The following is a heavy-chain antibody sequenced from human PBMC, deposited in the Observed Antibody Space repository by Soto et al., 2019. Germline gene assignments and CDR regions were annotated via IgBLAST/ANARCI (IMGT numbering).Heavy chain of an antibody. V-gene: IGHV3-30*16. D-gene: IGHD2-15*01. CDR2: ISYDGSSE. CDR1: DCIFSTYA. J-gene: IGHJ6*02. CDR3: ARDRAYCSGRTCMPFPHNYYAVDV. Sequence: PXGSLRLSCAASDCIFSTYALHWVRQAPGNGLQWVAIISYDGSSEYYADSVKGRFSISRDNSRNTLYLQMTSLRAEDTAIYYCARDRAYCSGRTCMPFPHNYYAVDVWGQGTTVTVSS.